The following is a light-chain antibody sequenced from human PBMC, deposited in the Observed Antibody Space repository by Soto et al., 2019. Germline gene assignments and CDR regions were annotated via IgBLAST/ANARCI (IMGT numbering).Light chain of an antibody. V-gene: IGKV3-20*01. CDR1: QSVRSNF. CDR3: QQYGSALHT. CDR2: GAS. J-gene: IGKJ1*01. Sequence: EIVLTQSPGTLSLSPGERATLSCRASQSVRSNFLAWYQQRPGQAPRLLIYGASSRATDIPDRFSGSGSGTDFTLIISRLEPEDCAVYYCQQYGSALHTFGQGTKVEIK.